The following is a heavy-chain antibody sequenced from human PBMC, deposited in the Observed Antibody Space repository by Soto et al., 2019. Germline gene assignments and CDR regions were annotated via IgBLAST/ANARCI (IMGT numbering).Heavy chain of an antibody. CDR3: ARRVPGYSRSRPYQYGTDV. D-gene: IGHD6-13*01. CDR2: IYYSGST. V-gene: IGHV4-39*01. J-gene: IGHJ6*02. CDR1: GGSISSSSYY. Sequence: SETLSLTCTVSGGSISSSSYYWGWIRQPPGKGLEWIGSIYYSGSTYYNPSLKSRVTISVDTSKNQFSLKLSSVTAADTAVYYCARRVPGYSRSRPYQYGTDVWGQATTVTVSS.